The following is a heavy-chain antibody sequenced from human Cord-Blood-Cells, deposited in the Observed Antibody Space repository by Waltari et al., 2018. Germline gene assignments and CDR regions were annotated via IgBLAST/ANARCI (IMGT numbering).Heavy chain of an antibody. V-gene: IGHV4-34*01. Sequence: GKGLEWIGEINHSGSTNYNPSLKSRVTISVDTSKNQFSLKLSSVTAADTAVYYCARVGRKRARYSNYVQHGAFYYYYYMDVWGKGTTVTVSS. CDR2: INHSGST. CDR3: ARVGRKRARYSNYVQHGAFYYYYYMDV. D-gene: IGHD4-4*01. J-gene: IGHJ6*03.